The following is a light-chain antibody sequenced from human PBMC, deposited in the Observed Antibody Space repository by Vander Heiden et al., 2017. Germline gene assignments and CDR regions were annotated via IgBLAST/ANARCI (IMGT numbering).Light chain of an antibody. CDR2: RNN. V-gene: IGLV1-47*01. CDR3: AAWDDSLSGYV. CDR1: SSNIGSNY. Sequence: QTVLTQPPSASGTHGQRVTISCSGSSSNIGSNYVYWYQQLPGTAPKLLIYRNNQRPSGVPDRFSGSKSGTSASLAISGLRSEDDADYYCAAWDDSLSGYVFGTGTKVTVL. J-gene: IGLJ1*01.